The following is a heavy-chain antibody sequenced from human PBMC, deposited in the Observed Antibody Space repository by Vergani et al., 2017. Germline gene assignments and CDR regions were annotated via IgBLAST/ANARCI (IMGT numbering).Heavy chain of an antibody. V-gene: IGHV1-69*04. CDR3: ARGYGDYLRIFDY. J-gene: IGHJ4*02. CDR2: IIPILGIA. CDR1: GGTFSSYA. Sequence: QVQLVQSGAEVKKPGSSVKVSCKASGGTFSSYAISWVRQAPGQGLEWMGRIIPILGIANYAQKFQGRVSITADKSTSTAYMELSSLRSEDTAVYYCARGYGDYLRIFDYWGQGTLVTVSS. D-gene: IGHD4-17*01.